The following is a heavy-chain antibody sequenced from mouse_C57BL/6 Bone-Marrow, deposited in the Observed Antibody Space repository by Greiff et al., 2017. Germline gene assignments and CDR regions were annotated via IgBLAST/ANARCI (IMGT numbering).Heavy chain of an antibody. CDR1: GYAFTNYL. V-gene: IGHV1-54*01. CDR3: STRGQLRLPWFAY. D-gene: IGHD3-2*02. Sequence: QVQLQQSGAELVRPGTSVKVSCKASGYAFTNYLIEWVKQRPGQGLEWIGEINPGSGGTNYNEKFKGKATLTEDKSSSTAYMPLSSLTSEDSAVYFCSTRGQLRLPWFAYWGQGTLVTVSA. J-gene: IGHJ3*01. CDR2: INPGSGGT.